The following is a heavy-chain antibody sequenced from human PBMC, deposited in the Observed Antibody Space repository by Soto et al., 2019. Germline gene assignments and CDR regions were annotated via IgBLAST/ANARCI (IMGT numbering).Heavy chain of an antibody. Sequence: EVQLVESGGGLVQPGGSLRLSCAASGFTFSSYWMSWVRQAPGKGLEWVANIKQDGSEKYYVDSVKGRFTISRDNAKNSLYLQMNSLRAEDTAVYYCARDIAVAANWFDPWGQGTLGTVSS. CDR1: GFTFSSYW. V-gene: IGHV3-7*01. CDR2: IKQDGSEK. J-gene: IGHJ5*02. CDR3: ARDIAVAANWFDP. D-gene: IGHD6-19*01.